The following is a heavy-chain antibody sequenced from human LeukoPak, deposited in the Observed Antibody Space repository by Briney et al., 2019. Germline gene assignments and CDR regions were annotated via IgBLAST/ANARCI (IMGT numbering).Heavy chain of an antibody. CDR2: ISGSGGST. CDR1: GFTFSSYA. D-gene: IGHD3-16*01. V-gene: IGHV3-23*01. J-gene: IGHJ4*02. CDR3: AKCRPSHDYYDYVGGNYYFDY. Sequence: GGSLRLSCAASGFTFSSYAMSWVRQAPGKGLEWVSAISGSGGSTYYADSVKGRFTISRDNSKNTLYLQMKSLGAEDTAVYYCAKCRPSHDYYDYVGGNYYFDYWGQGTLVTVSS.